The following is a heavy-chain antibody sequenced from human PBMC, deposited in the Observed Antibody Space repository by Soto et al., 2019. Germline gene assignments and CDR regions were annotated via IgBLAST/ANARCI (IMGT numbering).Heavy chain of an antibody. CDR1: GFAFRSYN. CDR2: ISSGSSNI. CDR3: ASATVVAATFDF. J-gene: IGHJ4*02. D-gene: IGHD2-15*01. Sequence: EVQLVESGGGLVKPGGSLTLSCAASGFAFRSYNMNWVRQAPGKGLEWVAYISSGSSNIYYADSVKCRFNISRDNAKNSLFLQMDSLRAEDSAVYYCASATVVAATFDFWGQGTLVTVSS. V-gene: IGHV3-21*01.